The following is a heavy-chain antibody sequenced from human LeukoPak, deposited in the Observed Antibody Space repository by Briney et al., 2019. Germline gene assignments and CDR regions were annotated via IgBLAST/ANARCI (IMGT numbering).Heavy chain of an antibody. D-gene: IGHD3-10*01. Sequence: GGSLRLSCAASGFTSSSYGMHWVRQAPGKGLEWVAVISYDGSNKYYADSVKGRFTISRDNSKNTLYLQMNSLRAEDTAVYYCAKGTYYYGSAPPGNFDYRGQGTLVTVSS. CDR2: ISYDGSNK. J-gene: IGHJ4*02. CDR3: AKGTYYYGSAPPGNFDY. CDR1: GFTSSSYG. V-gene: IGHV3-30*18.